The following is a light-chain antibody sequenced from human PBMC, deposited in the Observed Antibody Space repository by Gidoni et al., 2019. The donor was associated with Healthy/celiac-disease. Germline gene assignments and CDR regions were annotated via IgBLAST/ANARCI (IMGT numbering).Light chain of an antibody. CDR2: DAS. Sequence: IVLTQSPATLSLSPGERATLSCRASQSVSSYLAWYQQKPGQAPRLLIYDASNRATGIPARFSGSGSGTDFTLTISSLEPEDFAVYYCQQRSNWLYTFGQXTKLEIK. CDR1: QSVSSY. CDR3: QQRSNWLYT. V-gene: IGKV3-11*01. J-gene: IGKJ2*01.